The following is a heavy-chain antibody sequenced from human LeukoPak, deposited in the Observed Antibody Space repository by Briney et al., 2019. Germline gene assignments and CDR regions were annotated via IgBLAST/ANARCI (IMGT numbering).Heavy chain of an antibody. J-gene: IGHJ3*02. CDR2: IYYSGST. CDR1: GGSISSSSYY. D-gene: IGHD3-22*01. CDR3: ARDIDRGFDSSGYYRRLYAFDI. V-gene: IGHV4-39*07. Sequence: PSETLSLTCTVSGGSISSSSYYWGWIRQPPGKGLEWIGSIYYSGSTYYNPSLKSRVTISVDKSKNQFSLKLSSVTAADTAVYYCARDIDRGFDSSGYYRRLYAFDIWGQGTMVTVSS.